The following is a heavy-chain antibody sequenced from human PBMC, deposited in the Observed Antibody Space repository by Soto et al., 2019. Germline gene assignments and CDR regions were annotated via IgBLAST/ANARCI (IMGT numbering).Heavy chain of an antibody. J-gene: IGHJ4*02. CDR1: GGSISSYY. CDR2: IYYSGST. Sequence: TLSLTCTVSGGSISSYYWSWIRQPPGKGLEWIGYIYYSGSTNYNPSLKSRVTISVDTSRNQFSLKLSSVTAADTAVYYCARAPRGNYGYPSYFDYWGQGTLVTVSS. D-gene: IGHD3-10*01. V-gene: IGHV4-59*01. CDR3: ARAPRGNYGYPSYFDY.